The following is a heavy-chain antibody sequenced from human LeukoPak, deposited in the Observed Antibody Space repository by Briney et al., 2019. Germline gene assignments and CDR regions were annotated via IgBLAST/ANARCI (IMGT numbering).Heavy chain of an antibody. CDR2: ISTYNGDT. V-gene: IGHV1-18*04. D-gene: IGHD1-14*01. CDR1: GYTFTRHG. CDR3: ARDETAPAPKYFDV. Sequence: ASVKVSCKASGYTFTRHGIAWVRQAPGQGLEWMGWISTYNGDTNYAQNFQGRVTMTRDTSTSTAYLELRSLRSDDTAVYYCARDETAPAPKYFDVWGRGTLVTVSS. J-gene: IGHJ2*01.